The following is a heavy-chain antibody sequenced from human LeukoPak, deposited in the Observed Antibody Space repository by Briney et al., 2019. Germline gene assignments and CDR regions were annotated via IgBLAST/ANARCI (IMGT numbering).Heavy chain of an antibody. CDR3: ARQADDFWSGYYNWFDP. CDR2: IYYSGST. V-gene: IGHV4-39*01. J-gene: IGHJ5*02. D-gene: IGHD3-3*01. CDR1: GGSISSSSYY. Sequence: SETLSLTCTVSGGSISSSSYYWGWIRQPPGKGLEWIGSIYYSGSTYYNPSLKSRVTISVDTSKNQFSLKLGSVTAADTAVYYCARQADDFWSGYYNWFDPWGQGTLVTVSS.